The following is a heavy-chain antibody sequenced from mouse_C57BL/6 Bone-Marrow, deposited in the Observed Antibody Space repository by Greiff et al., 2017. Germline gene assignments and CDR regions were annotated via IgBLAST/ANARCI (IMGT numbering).Heavy chain of an antibody. CDR2: IDPENGAT. J-gene: IGHJ2*01. Sequence: EVQLQESGAELVRPGASVKLSCTASGFNFKDDYMHWVKQRPEQGLEWIGWIDPENGATEYASKFQGKATITADTSSNTAYLQLSSLTSEDTAVYYCTTGVHFWGQGTTLTVSS. CDR1: GFNFKDDY. CDR3: TTGVHF. V-gene: IGHV14-4*01.